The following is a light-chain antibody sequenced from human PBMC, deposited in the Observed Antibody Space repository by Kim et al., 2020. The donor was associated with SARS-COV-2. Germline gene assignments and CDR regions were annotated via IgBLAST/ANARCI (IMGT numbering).Light chain of an antibody. Sequence: VGDRVTITCQGSQDISNYCNWYQQKPGKAPKPLIYDESNLETGVPSRFSGSGSGTDFTFTISSLQPQDIATYYCHQYDNLPQGLTFGGGTKVEIK. V-gene: IGKV1-33*01. CDR1: QDISNY. CDR3: HQYDNLPQGLT. CDR2: DES. J-gene: IGKJ4*01.